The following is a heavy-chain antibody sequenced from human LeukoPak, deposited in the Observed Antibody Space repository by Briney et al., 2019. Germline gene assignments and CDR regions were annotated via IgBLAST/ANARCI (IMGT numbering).Heavy chain of an antibody. CDR3: ASNPRLRYFDY. Sequence: SETLSLTCTVSGGSISSSSYYWVWLRQPPGKELEWIGSIYFSGSTYYNPSLKSRITIYVATSKNVFTLTLSSVTAADTAVYYCASNPRLRYFDYWGQGTLVTVSS. V-gene: IGHV4-39*02. CDR2: IYFSGST. J-gene: IGHJ4*02. CDR1: GGSISSSSYY.